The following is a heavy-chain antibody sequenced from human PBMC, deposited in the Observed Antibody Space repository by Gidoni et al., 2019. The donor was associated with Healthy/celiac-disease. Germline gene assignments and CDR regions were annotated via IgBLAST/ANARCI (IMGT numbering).Heavy chain of an antibody. Sequence: EVQLVQSGAEVTKTGESLRISCMGPGYRLSSYCISWVRQMPGRGLAWLARIVPLDSYTNYGPSFQVHVTISADKSISTVYLQWSSLKASDTAMYYCARHVIHCSSTSCHNWFDPWGQGTLVTVSS. V-gene: IGHV5-10-1*03. D-gene: IGHD2-2*01. CDR3: ARHVIHCSSTSCHNWFDP. J-gene: IGHJ5*02. CDR1: GYRLSSYC. CDR2: IVPLDSYT.